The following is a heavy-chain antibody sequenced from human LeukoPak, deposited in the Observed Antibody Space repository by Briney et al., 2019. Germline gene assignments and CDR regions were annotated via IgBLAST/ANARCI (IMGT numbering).Heavy chain of an antibody. J-gene: IGHJ4*02. CDR3: AKDLTISRDGYNLFDY. CDR1: GFTFSSYA. CDR2: ISGSGGST. D-gene: IGHD5-12*01. V-gene: IGHV3-23*01. Sequence: GGSLRLSCAASGFTFSSYAMSWVRQAPGKGLVWVSAISGSGGSTYYADSVKGRFTISRDNSKNTLYLQMNSLRAEDTAVYYCAKDLTISRDGYNLFDYWGQGTLVTVSS.